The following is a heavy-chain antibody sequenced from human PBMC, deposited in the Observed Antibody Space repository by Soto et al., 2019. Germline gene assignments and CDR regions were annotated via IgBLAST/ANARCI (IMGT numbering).Heavy chain of an antibody. Sequence: QVQLVQSGAEVKKPGASVKVSCKASGYTFTSYGISWVRQAPGQGLEWMGWISAYNGNTNYAQQLQGRVAMTTDTPPTTAYMEVRRLGSDAPAVYSCARDPGTRSDYWGQGTLVTVSS. D-gene: IGHD3-10*01. CDR1: GYTFTSYG. J-gene: IGHJ4*02. CDR3: ARDPGTRSDY. CDR2: ISAYNGNT. V-gene: IGHV1-18*01.